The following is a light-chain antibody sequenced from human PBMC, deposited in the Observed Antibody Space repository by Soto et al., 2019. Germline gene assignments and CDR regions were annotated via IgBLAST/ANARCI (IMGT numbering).Light chain of an antibody. V-gene: IGKV1-5*01. CDR2: DAS. CDR3: QQYNSYWT. Sequence: YPLSASVGDRVTLTFRASQSLNNELAWYQQKPGKAPNLLMYDASTLERGVPSRFSGTGSGTEFTLTISSLQPDDFATYYCQQYNSYWTFGQGTKVDIK. CDR1: QSLNNE. J-gene: IGKJ1*01.